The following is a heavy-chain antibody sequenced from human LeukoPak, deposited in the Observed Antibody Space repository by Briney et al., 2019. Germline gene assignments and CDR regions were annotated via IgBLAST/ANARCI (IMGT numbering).Heavy chain of an antibody. D-gene: IGHD3-16*01. CDR3: ARHYGP. Sequence: TSETLSLTCTVSGGSINSGGYYWSWIRQHPGKGLEWIGYISNSGSTYYHPSLRSRLSISVDTSKNQFSLKLSSVTAADTAVYYCARHYGPWGQGTLVTVSS. J-gene: IGHJ5*02. V-gene: IGHV4-31*03. CDR1: GGSINSGGYY. CDR2: ISNSGST.